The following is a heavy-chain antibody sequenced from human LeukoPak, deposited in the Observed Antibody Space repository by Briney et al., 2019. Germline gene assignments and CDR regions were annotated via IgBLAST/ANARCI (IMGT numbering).Heavy chain of an antibody. CDR2: IYSSGST. J-gene: IGHJ4*02. Sequence: SETLSLTCTVSGGSISSYSWSWIRQPAGKGLEWIGRIYSSGSTNHNPFLKSRVTMSVDTSKNQFSLKLSSVTAADTAVYYCARGGAVGATIDYWGQGTLVTVSS. V-gene: IGHV4-4*07. CDR1: GGSISSYS. CDR3: ARGGAVGATIDY. D-gene: IGHD1-26*01.